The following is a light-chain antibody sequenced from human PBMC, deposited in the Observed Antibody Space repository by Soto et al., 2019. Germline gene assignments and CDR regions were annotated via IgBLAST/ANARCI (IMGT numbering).Light chain of an antibody. CDR1: QSVSSN. Sequence: EIVMTQSPATLSVSPGERATLSCRVSQSVSSNLAWYHQKPGQAPRLLIYGSSTRATGIPARFSGSGSGTEFTLTISSLQSEDFAVYYCQQYNNWPQTFGQGTKVDIK. J-gene: IGKJ1*01. CDR3: QQYNNWPQT. V-gene: IGKV3-15*01. CDR2: GSS.